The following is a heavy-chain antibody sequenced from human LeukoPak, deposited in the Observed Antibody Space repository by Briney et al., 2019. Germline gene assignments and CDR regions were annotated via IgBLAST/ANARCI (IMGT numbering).Heavy chain of an antibody. CDR1: NGSNSSFY. CDR2: IYYSGST. CDR3: ARDVGSSGGYYGMDL. J-gene: IGHJ6*02. D-gene: IGHD6-6*01. V-gene: IGHV4-59*12. Sequence: SETLSLTCTVSNGSNSSFYWSWLRQPPGQGLEWIGYIYYSGSTNYNPSLKSRVTMSVDTSKNQFSLELTSVAAADTAIYYCARDVGSSGGYYGMDLWGQGTTVTVSS.